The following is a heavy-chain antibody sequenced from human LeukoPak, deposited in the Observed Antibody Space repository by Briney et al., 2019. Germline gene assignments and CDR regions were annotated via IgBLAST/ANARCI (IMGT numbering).Heavy chain of an antibody. J-gene: IGHJ4*02. CDR2: INWDGGST. CDR1: GFTFDDYG. CDR3: ARGLSSNWYNFAY. V-gene: IGHV3-20*04. D-gene: IGHD6-13*01. Sequence: GGSLRLSCVDSGFTFDDYGMSWVRQLPGKGLEWVAGINWDGGSTFYADSVKGRFIISRDNAKNSLFLQMNSLRVEDTALYYCARGLSSNWYNFAYWGQGTLVTVSS.